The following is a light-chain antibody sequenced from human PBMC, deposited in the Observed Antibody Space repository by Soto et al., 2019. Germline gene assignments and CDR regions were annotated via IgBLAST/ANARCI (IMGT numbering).Light chain of an antibody. CDR3: QQYGSSRGFT. CDR1: QSVSSSY. Sequence: EIVLTQSPGTLSLSPGERATLSCRASQSVSSSYLAWYQQKHGQAPWLLIYGASGRATSIPDRFSGSGSGTDFTLPISRMEPEDFAVYYCQQYGSSRGFTFGPGTKVDIK. CDR2: GAS. J-gene: IGKJ3*01. V-gene: IGKV3-20*01.